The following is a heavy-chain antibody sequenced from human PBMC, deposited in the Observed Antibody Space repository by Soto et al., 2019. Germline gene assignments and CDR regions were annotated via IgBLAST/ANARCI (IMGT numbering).Heavy chain of an antibody. Sequence: PSETLSLTCTVSGVSISNYYCSWIRQPPGKGLEWLGYILYTGNTNYNPSLKSRVTISVDTSKNQVSLELTSVTTADTAVYFCARAAYGSGNYYAPHYYYAMDVWGQGTTVTVSS. CDR3: ARAAYGSGNYYAPHYYYAMDV. J-gene: IGHJ6*02. CDR1: GVSISNYY. D-gene: IGHD3-10*01. V-gene: IGHV4-59*01. CDR2: ILYTGNT.